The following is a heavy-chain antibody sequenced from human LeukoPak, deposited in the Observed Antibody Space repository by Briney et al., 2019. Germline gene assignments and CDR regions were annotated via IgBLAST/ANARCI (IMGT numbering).Heavy chain of an antibody. V-gene: IGHV3-21*06. CDR1: GFTFSTYG. Sequence: GGSLRLSCAASGFTFSTYGMNWVRQAPGKGLEWVSFISSSSSYIYNADSVKGRFTISRDNAKNSLYLQMNSLRAEGTAVYYCARVYGGNSDDAFDIWGQGTMVTVSS. J-gene: IGHJ3*02. CDR3: ARVYGGNSDDAFDI. CDR2: ISSSSSYI. D-gene: IGHD4-23*01.